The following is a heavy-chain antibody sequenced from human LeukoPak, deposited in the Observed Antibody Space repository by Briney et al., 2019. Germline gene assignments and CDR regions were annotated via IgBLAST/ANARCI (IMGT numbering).Heavy chain of an antibody. Sequence: SETLSLTCTVAGFSISSGYYCGWVRQPLGKGLEWIGSIFHSGNTFYNPSLKTRVTIAVDTSKNQFSLKLSSVTAAGTAVYYCASPPEIVGATWWAFDIWGQGTMVTVSA. V-gene: IGHV4-38-2*02. CDR3: ASPPEIVGATWWAFDI. J-gene: IGHJ3*02. CDR2: IFHSGNT. D-gene: IGHD1-26*01. CDR1: GFSISSGYY.